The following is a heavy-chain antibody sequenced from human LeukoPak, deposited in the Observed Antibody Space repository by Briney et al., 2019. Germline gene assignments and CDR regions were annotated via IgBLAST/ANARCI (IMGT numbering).Heavy chain of an antibody. J-gene: IGHJ5*02. CDR3: ARFSGSYSVNWFDP. CDR2: INHSGST. Sequence: SETLSLTCTVSGGSISSYYWSWIRQPPGKGLEWIGEINHSGSTNYNPSLKSRVTISVDTSKNQFSLKLSSVTAADTAVYYCARFSGSYSVNWFDPWGQGTLVTVSS. D-gene: IGHD1-26*01. CDR1: GGSISSYY. V-gene: IGHV4-34*01.